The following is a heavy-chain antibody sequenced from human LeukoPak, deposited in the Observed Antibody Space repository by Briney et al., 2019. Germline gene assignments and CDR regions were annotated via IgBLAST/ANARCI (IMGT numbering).Heavy chain of an antibody. CDR3: ARGSAKGYSGYDRDFDY. J-gene: IGHJ4*02. Sequence: ASVKVSCKASGYTFTSYYMHWVRQALGQGLEWMGIINPSGGSTSYAQKFQGRVTMTRDMSTSTVYMELSSLRSEDTAVYYCARGSAKGYSGYDRDFDYWGQGTLVTVSS. CDR1: GYTFTSYY. CDR2: INPSGGST. D-gene: IGHD5-12*01. V-gene: IGHV1-46*01.